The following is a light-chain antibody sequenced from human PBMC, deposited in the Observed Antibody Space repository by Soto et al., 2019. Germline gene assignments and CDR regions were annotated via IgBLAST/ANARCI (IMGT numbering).Light chain of an antibody. CDR1: SSDVGGYNY. Sequence: QSALTQPRSVSGSPGQSVTISCTGTSSDVGGYNYVSWYQQHPGKAPKLIIYDVSKRPSGVPDRFSGSKSGNTASLTISGLQAEDEADYHCCSYAGTSWVFGGGTKLTVL. CDR2: DVS. J-gene: IGLJ3*02. V-gene: IGLV2-11*01. CDR3: CSYAGTSWV.